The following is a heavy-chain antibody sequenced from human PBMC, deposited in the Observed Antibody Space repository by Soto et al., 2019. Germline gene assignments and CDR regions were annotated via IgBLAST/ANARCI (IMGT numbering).Heavy chain of an antibody. CDR3: ARDTRIAAIRNYYGMDV. CDR1: GGTFSSYA. D-gene: IGHD6-25*01. V-gene: IGHV1-69*01. Sequence: QVQLVQSGAEVKKPGSSVKVSCKASGGTFSSYAISWVRQAPRQGLEWMGGIIPIFGTANYAQKFQGRVTITADESTSTAYMELSSLRSEDTAVYYCARDTRIAAIRNYYGMDVWGQGTTVTVSS. CDR2: IIPIFGTA. J-gene: IGHJ6*02.